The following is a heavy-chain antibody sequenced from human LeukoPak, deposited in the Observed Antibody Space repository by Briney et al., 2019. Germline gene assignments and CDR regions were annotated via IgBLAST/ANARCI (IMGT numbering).Heavy chain of an antibody. CDR1: GFTLSSYW. CDR2: IKQDGSEI. Sequence: PGRSLRLSCAASGFTLSSYWKSWVRQAPGKGLEWVANIKQDGSEIYYVDSVKGRFTISRDNAKNSLYLQMNSLRAEDTAVYYCARGRAVGGYCFDFWGQGTLVTISS. J-gene: IGHJ4*02. CDR3: ARGRAVGGYCFDF. D-gene: IGHD1-26*01. V-gene: IGHV3-7*03.